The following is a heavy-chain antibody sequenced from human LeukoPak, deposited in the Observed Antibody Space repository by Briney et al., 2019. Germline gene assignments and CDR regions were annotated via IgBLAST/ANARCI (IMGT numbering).Heavy chain of an antibody. Sequence: PGGSLRLSCAASGFTFSSYSMNWVRQAPGKGLEWVSSISSSSSYIYYADSVKGRFTISRDNAKNSLYLQMNSLTAEDTAVYYCARDGTYYDFWSSYYASAYFDYWGQGTLVTVSS. V-gene: IGHV3-21*01. CDR1: GFTFSSYS. CDR2: ISSSSSYI. J-gene: IGHJ4*02. CDR3: ARDGTYYDFWSSYYASAYFDY. D-gene: IGHD3-3*01.